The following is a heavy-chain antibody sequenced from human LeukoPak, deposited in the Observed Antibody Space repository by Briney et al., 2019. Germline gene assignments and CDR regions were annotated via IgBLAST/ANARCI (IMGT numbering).Heavy chain of an antibody. CDR1: GGSISSSNW. CDR2: IYHSGST. V-gene: IGHV4-4*02. Sequence: PSETLSLTCAVSGGSISSSNWWSWVRQPPGKGLEWIGEIYHSGSTNYNPSLKSRVTISVDTSKNRFSLKLSSVTAADTAVYYCARSIGNCSGGSCYSGVDYWGQGTLVTVSS. CDR3: ARSIGNCSGGSCYSGVDY. D-gene: IGHD2-15*01. J-gene: IGHJ4*02.